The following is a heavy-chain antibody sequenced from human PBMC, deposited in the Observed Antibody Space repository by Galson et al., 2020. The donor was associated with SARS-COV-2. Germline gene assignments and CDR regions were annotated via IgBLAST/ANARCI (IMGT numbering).Heavy chain of an antibody. CDR1: GGSISGYY. V-gene: IGHV4-59*01. Sequence: SETLSLTCTVSGGSISGYYWSWIRQPPGKGLEWIGFISNSGGTNYNPSLQSRVTISVDTSKNQFFLKLSSVTAADTAVYYCARERNEGYDSSGRPFYFMGVWGNGTTVTGSS. J-gene: IGHJ6*03. CDR2: ISNSGGT. D-gene: IGHD3-22*01. CDR3: ARERNEGYDSSGRPFYFMGV.